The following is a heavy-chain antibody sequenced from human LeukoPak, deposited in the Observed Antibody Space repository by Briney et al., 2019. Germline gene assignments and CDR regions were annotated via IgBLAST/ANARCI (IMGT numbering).Heavy chain of an antibody. CDR3: AREGGYYDSSGYYWSLTENHNSYYFDY. V-gene: IGHV3-23*01. D-gene: IGHD3-22*01. Sequence: GGSLRLSCAASGFTFSSYAMSWVRQAPGKGLEWVSAISGSADSTYYADSVKGRFTISRDNAKNSLYLQMNSLRAEDTAVYYCAREGGYYDSSGYYWSLTENHNSYYFDYWGQGTLVTVSS. CDR2: ISGSADST. CDR1: GFTFSSYA. J-gene: IGHJ4*02.